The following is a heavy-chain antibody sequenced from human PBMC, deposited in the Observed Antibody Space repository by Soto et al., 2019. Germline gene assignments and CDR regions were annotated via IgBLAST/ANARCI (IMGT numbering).Heavy chain of an antibody. CDR1: GFTFRSYG. CDR3: AKIYGSSAYYPDY. J-gene: IGHJ4*02. CDR2: ISSAGGST. Sequence: GGSLRLSCAASGFTFRSYGMMWVRQAPGKGLEWVSAISSAGGSTYYADSVKGRFTISRDNSKSTLYLQMNSLRAEDTAVYYCAKIYGSSAYYPDYWGQGTLVTVSS. V-gene: IGHV3-23*01. D-gene: IGHD3-22*01.